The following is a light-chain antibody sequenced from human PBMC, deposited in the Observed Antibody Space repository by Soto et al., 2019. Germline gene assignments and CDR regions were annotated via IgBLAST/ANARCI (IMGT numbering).Light chain of an antibody. CDR2: RGS. CDR1: QNIRGNE. V-gene: IGKV3-20*01. CDR3: QDYGTSAPWT. J-gene: IGKJ1*01. Sequence: VLTQSPGTLSLSPGERATLSCRASQNIRGNELAWYQQKPGQPPRLLIYRGSSRAPGIPDRFSGRGSGTEFTPTISRLEPEDFAVYYCQDYGTSAPWTFGQGTKVAIK.